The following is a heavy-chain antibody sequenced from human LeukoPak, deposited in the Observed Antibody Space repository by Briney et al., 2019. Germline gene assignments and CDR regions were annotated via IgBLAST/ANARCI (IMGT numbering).Heavy chain of an antibody. Sequence: SETLSLTCAVYGGSFSGYYWSWIRQPPGKGLEWIGEINHSGSTNYNPSLKSRVTISVDTSKNQFSLKLSSVTAADTAVYYCARGGRWLQGFDYWGQGTLVTVSS. CDR2: INHSGST. CDR3: ARGGRWLQGFDY. CDR1: GGSFSGYY. J-gene: IGHJ4*02. D-gene: IGHD5-24*01. V-gene: IGHV4-34*01.